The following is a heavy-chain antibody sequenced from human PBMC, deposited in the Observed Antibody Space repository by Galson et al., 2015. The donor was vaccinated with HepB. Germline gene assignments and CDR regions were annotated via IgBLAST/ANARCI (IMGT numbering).Heavy chain of an antibody. CDR2: ISYDGSNK. CDR3: ARVASGY. CDR1: GFTFSSYG. D-gene: IGHD3-10*01. J-gene: IGHJ4*02. V-gene: IGHV3-30*03. Sequence: SLRLSCAASGFTFSSYGMHWVRQAPGKGLEWVAVISYDGSNKYYADSVKGRVTISRDNSKNTLYLQMNSLRAEDTAVYYCARVASGYWGQGTLVTVSS.